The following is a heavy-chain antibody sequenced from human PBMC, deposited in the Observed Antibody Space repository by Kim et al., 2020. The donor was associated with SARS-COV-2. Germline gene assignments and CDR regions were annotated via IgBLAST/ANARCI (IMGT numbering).Heavy chain of an antibody. CDR2: IYHRGIT. J-gene: IGHJ5*02. D-gene: IGHD2-2*01. CDR1: GDSITNINW. V-gene: IGHV4-4*02. CDR3: ARCLGETSSFSFDA. Sequence: SETLSLTCGVSGDSITNINWWTWVRQPPGKGLEWIGEIYHRGITNYNPSLKSRVTMSIDKSKSQFSLRLTSVTAADTAVYFCARCLGETSSFSFDAWGQGALVTVSS.